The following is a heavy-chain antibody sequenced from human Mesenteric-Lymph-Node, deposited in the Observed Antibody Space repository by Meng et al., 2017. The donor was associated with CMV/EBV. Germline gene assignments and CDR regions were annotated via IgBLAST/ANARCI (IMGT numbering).Heavy chain of an antibody. V-gene: IGHV3-30*04. CDR2: ISYDGSDK. Sequence: GESLKISCAASGFTFSSYAMHWVRQAPGKGLEWVAVISYDGSDKYYVDSVKGRFTISRDNSKNMLYLQMNSLRAEDTAVYYCAKDITDFGVAGRGMDVWGQGITVTVSS. CDR1: GFTFSSYA. J-gene: IGHJ6*02. CDR3: AKDITDFGVAGRGMDV. D-gene: IGHD3-3*01.